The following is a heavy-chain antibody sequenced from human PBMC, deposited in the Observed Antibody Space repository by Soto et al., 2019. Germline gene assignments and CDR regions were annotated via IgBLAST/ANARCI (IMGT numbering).Heavy chain of an antibody. D-gene: IGHD5-12*01. CDR1: GFTFSSYG. V-gene: IGHV3-30*18. Sequence: HPGGSLRLSCAASGFTFSSYGMHWVRQAPGKGLEWVAVISYDGSNKYYADSVKGRFTISRDNSKNTLYLQMNSLRAEDTAVYYCAKGYVEMATITHFDWWGQGALVTVSS. CDR3: AKGYVEMATITHFDW. J-gene: IGHJ4*02. CDR2: ISYDGSNK.